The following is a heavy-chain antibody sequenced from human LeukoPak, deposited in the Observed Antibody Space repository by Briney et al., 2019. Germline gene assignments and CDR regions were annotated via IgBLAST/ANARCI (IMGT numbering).Heavy chain of an antibody. J-gene: IGHJ6*04. D-gene: IGHD3-9*01. Sequence: GASVKVSCKASGYTFTSYGISWVRQAPGQGLEWMGWISAYNGNTNYAQKLQGRVTMTTDTSTSTAYMELRSLRSDDTAVYYCASSRNYDILTGSQLGYYGMDVWGKGTTVTVSS. CDR1: GYTFTSYG. CDR2: ISAYNGNT. V-gene: IGHV1-18*04. CDR3: ASSRNYDILTGSQLGYYGMDV.